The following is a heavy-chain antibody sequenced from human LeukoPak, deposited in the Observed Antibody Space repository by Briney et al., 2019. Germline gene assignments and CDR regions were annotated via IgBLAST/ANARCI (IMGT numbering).Heavy chain of an antibody. CDR2: ISYDGSNK. D-gene: IGHD1-1*01. CDR3: ARDTGLNEG. V-gene: IGHV3-30*03. J-gene: IGHJ4*02. Sequence: PGGSLRLSCAASGFTFSSYGMHWVRQAPGKGLEWVAVISYDGSNKYYADSEKGRFTISRDNSKNTLYLQMNSLRAEDTAVYYCARDTGLNEGWGQGTLVTVSS. CDR1: GFTFSSYG.